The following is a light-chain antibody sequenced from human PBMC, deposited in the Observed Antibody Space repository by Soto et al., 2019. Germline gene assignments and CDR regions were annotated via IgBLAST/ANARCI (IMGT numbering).Light chain of an antibody. CDR1: QSVSSGY. CDR2: GAS. Sequence: EIVLTQSPGTLSLSPGDGATLSCRASQSVSSGYLAWYQQKPGQAPRLLIYGASRRATGIPDRFSGSGSGTDFTLSISRLEPEDFAVYYCQQYGSSGTFGQGTKVDIK. V-gene: IGKV3-20*01. CDR3: QQYGSSGT. J-gene: IGKJ1*01.